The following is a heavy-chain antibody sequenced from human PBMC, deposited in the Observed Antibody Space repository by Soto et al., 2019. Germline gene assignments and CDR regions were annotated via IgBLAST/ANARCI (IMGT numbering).Heavy chain of an antibody. V-gene: IGHV1-46*01. J-gene: IGHJ4*02. CDR2: INPSGGGT. CDR3: ARDSTLAY. Sequence: QGRLVQSGAEVKKPGASVKVSCRESGYTFTSSYLNWVRRAPGQGLGWMGIINPSGGGTSYAQNFQGRVTMTRDTSTSTVYMELSSLRSEDTAVYYCARDSTLAYWGQGTLVTVSS. CDR1: GYTFTSSY.